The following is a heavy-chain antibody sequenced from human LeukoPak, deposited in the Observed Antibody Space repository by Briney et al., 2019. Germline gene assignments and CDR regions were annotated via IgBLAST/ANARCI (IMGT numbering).Heavy chain of an antibody. CDR1: GGSFSGYY. CDR2: IYYSGST. Sequence: PSETLSLTCAVYGGSFSGYYWSWIRQPPGKGLEWIGYIYYSGSTNYNPSLKSRVTISVDTSKNQFSLKLSSVTAADTAVYYCARSSEIVATSTFDYWGQGTLVTVSS. D-gene: IGHD5-12*01. V-gene: IGHV4-59*01. CDR3: ARSSEIVATSTFDY. J-gene: IGHJ4*02.